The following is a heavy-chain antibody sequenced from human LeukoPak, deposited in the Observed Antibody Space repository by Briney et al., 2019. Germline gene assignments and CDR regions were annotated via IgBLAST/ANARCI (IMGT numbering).Heavy chain of an antibody. CDR1: GFTFNSYW. CDR3: AGARTYYYAMDV. V-gene: IGHV3-7*01. J-gene: IGHJ6*02. CDR2: IKRDGSEK. Sequence: PGGSLRLSCAASGFTFNSYWMNWVRQAPGKGLEWVANIKRDGSEKYYVDSVKGRFTISRDNAKNSLYLQVNSLRDEDTAVYYCAGARTYYYAMDVWGQGTTVTVSS.